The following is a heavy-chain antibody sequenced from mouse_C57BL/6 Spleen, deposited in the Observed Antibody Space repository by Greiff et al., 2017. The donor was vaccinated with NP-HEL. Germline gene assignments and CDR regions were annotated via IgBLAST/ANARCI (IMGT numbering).Heavy chain of an antibody. CDR1: GYTFTSYG. CDR3: ARSPDGSSYYFDY. J-gene: IGHJ2*01. V-gene: IGHV1-81*01. Sequence: VQLQQSGAELARPGASVKLSCKASGYTFTSYGISWVKQRTGQGLEWIGEIYPRSGNTYYNEKFKGKATLTADKSSSTAYMELRSLTSEDSAVYFCARSPDGSSYYFDYWGQGTTLTVSS. CDR2: IYPRSGNT. D-gene: IGHD1-1*01.